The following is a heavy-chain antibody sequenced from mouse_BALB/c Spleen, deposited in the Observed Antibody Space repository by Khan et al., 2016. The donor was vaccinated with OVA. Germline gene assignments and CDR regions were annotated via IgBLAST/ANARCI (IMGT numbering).Heavy chain of an antibody. V-gene: IGHV1S81*02. Sequence: VQLQESGAELVKPGASVKLSCKASGYTFTSYYMYWVKQRPGQGLEWIGEINPNNGDANFNEKFKNKAALTVDTSSITAYIQLSSLTSDDSAVYYCTRSGYGGFAYWGQGTLVTVSA. CDR3: TRSGYGGFAY. CDR1: GYTFTSYY. CDR2: INPNNGDA. D-gene: IGHD1-1*02. J-gene: IGHJ3*01.